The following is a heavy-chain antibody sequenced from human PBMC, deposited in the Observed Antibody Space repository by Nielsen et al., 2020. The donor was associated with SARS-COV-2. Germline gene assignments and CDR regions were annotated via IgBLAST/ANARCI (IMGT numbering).Heavy chain of an antibody. Sequence: SLKISCVASGFTFSSHWMHWVRQAPGKGLEWVSGISWNSGSIGYADSVKGRFTISRDNAKNSLYLQMNSLRAEDTALYYCATGGGDYGDYNYFDLWGRGTLVTVSS. CDR3: ATGGGDYGDYNYFDL. J-gene: IGHJ2*01. V-gene: IGHV3-9*01. CDR2: ISWNSGSI. CDR1: GFTFSSHW. D-gene: IGHD4-17*01.